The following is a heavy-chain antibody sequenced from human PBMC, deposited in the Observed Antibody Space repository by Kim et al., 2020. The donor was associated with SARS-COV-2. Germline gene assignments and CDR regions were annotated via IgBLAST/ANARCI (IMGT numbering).Heavy chain of an antibody. Sequence: SETLSLTCTVSGDSMNSRYWSWIRQPPGKGLEWIGYIHNTGTTKYNPSLKSRVTISVDTSNNQFSLILSAVTAADTAVYYCARDAGTPAAAGWVDYWGQGTLVTVSS. J-gene: IGHJ4*02. CDR2: IHNTGTT. CDR1: GDSMNSRY. V-gene: IGHV4-59*11. D-gene: IGHD6-13*01. CDR3: ARDAGTPAAAGWVDY.